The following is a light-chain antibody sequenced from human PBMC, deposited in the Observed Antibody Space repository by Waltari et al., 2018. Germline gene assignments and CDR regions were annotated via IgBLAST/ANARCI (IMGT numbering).Light chain of an antibody. Sequence: EIVLTQSPATLSLSPGETATLSCRASQSVGTYLAWYQQKPGQAPRLLIYDASNRATGIPDRFRGSGSGTDFTLTISSLEPEDFALYYCQQRSSWTPHTFGQGARLKIK. CDR2: DAS. CDR3: QQRSSWTPHT. CDR1: QSVGTY. J-gene: IGKJ2*01. V-gene: IGKV3-11*01.